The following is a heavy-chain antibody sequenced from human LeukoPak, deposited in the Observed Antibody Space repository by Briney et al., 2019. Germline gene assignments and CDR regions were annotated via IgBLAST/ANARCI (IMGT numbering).Heavy chain of an antibody. CDR2: IYPGNSDT. Sequence: GESLKISCKGSGYSFTNYWIGWVRQMPGKGLEWMGIIYPGNSDTRYSPSFQGQVTISADKSINTAYLQWSSLKPSDTAMYYCARQSGSGSYFDAFDIWGQGTMVTVSS. D-gene: IGHD1-26*01. CDR1: GYSFTNYW. J-gene: IGHJ3*02. CDR3: ARQSGSGSYFDAFDI. V-gene: IGHV5-51*01.